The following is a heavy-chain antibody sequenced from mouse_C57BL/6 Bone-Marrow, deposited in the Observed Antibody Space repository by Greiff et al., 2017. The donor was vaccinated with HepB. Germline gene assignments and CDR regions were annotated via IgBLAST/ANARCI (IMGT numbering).Heavy chain of an antibody. V-gene: IGHV5-6*02. CDR1: GFTFSSYG. CDR3: AREGSNYEGWFAY. CDR2: ISSGGSYT. J-gene: IGHJ3*01. Sequence: DVKLVESGGDLVKPGGSLKLSCAASGFTFSSYGMSWVRQTPDKRLEWVATISSGGSYTYYPDSVKGRFTISRDNAKNTLYLQMSSLKSEDTAMYYCAREGSNYEGWFAYWGQGTLVTVSA. D-gene: IGHD2-5*01.